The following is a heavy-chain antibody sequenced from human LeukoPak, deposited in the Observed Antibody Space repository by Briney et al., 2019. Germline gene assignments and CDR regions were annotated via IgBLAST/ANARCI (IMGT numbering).Heavy chain of an antibody. V-gene: IGHV4-59*01. CDR2: IHYTGST. D-gene: IGHD3-10*01. J-gene: IGHJ6*03. Sequence: PSETLSLTCTVSGGSISGYYWSWIRQPPGKGLEWIGYIHYTGSTNYNPSLKSRVTISVDTSKNQFSLKLSSVTAADTAVYYCARVEEGYGSGRRENYYYYYYMDVWGKGTTVTISS. CDR3: ARVEEGYGSGRRENYYYYYYMDV. CDR1: GGSISGYY.